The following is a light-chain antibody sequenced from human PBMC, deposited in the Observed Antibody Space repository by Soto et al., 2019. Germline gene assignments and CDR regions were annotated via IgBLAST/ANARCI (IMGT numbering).Light chain of an antibody. CDR2: KAS. Sequence: DIQMTQSPSTLSASVGDRVTITCRASQSISSWLAWYQQKPGKAPKLLIYKASSIESGVASRFSGSGSGKEFTLSISSLQPDDFATYYCQQYNSSSSTFGGGTKVEIK. CDR1: QSISSW. V-gene: IGKV1-5*03. J-gene: IGKJ4*01. CDR3: QQYNSSSST.